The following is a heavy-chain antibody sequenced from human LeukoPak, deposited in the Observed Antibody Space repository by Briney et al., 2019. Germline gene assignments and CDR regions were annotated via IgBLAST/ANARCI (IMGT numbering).Heavy chain of an antibody. CDR2: INPNSGGT. CDR1: GFTFTDYY. Sequence: GASVKVSCKASGFTFTDYYIHWVRQAPGQGLEWMGWINPNSGGTNYAQKFQGRVSMTRDTSIRTAYMELSSLRPDDTAVYYCAREDRYSYHFWGQGTLVTVSS. J-gene: IGHJ4*02. CDR3: AREDRYSYHF. V-gene: IGHV1-2*02. D-gene: IGHD5-18*01.